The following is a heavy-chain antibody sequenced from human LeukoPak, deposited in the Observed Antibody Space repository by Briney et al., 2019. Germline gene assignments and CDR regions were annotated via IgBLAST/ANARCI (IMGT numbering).Heavy chain of an antibody. CDR3: ARVSGGSYYGDFDY. V-gene: IGHV3-20*01. D-gene: IGHD1-26*01. CDR2: IIWNGAST. CDR1: GFTFDDYG. J-gene: IGHJ4*02. Sequence: GGSLRLSCAASGFTFDDYGMSWVRQAPGKGLEWVSGIIWNGASTGYGDSVKGRFTISRDNAKNSLYLQMNSLRADDTALYLCARVSGGSYYGDFDYWGQGTLVTVSS.